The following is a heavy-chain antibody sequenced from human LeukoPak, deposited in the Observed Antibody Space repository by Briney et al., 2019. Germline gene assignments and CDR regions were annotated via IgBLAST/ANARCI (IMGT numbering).Heavy chain of an antibody. CDR1: GGSISSSSYY. Sequence: SETLSLTCTVSGGSISSSSYYWGWIRQPPGKGLEWIGSIYYSGSTYYNPSLKSRVTISVDTSKNQLSLKLSSATAADTAVYYCATLRGHIVVVTGIGYFDYWGQGTLVSVSS. D-gene: IGHD2-21*02. CDR2: IYYSGST. J-gene: IGHJ4*02. V-gene: IGHV4-39*07. CDR3: ATLRGHIVVVTGIGYFDY.